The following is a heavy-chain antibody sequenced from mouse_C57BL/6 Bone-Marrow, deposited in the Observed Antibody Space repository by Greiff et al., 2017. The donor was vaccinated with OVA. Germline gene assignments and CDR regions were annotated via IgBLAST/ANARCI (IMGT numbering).Heavy chain of an antibody. D-gene: IGHD2-3*01. CDR1: GYTFTSYW. CDR2: IYPGSGST. CDR3: ARFIYDGYYDWYFDV. J-gene: IGHJ1*03. Sequence: QVQLQQPGAELVKPGASVKMSCKASGYTFTSYWITWVKQRPGQGLEWIGDIYPGSGSTNYNEKFKSKATLTVDTSSSTAYMQRSSLTSEDSAVYYCARFIYDGYYDWYFDVWGTGTTVTVSS. V-gene: IGHV1-55*01.